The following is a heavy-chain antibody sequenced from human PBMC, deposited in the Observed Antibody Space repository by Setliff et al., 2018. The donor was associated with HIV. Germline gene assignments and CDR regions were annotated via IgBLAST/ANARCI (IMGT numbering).Heavy chain of an antibody. CDR2: IIPVSGTA. V-gene: IGHV1-69*05. CDR1: GGAFSTYA. CDR3: ASDREEYCGHDCSSPLDN. D-gene: IGHD2-21*02. Sequence: SVKVSCKASGGAFSTYAINWVRRAPGQGLEWLGGIIPVSGTANYAERFQDRVTISTDESKTSVYLQVSSLTSEDTAVYYCASDREEYCGHDCSSPLDNWGPGTLVTVSS. J-gene: IGHJ4*02.